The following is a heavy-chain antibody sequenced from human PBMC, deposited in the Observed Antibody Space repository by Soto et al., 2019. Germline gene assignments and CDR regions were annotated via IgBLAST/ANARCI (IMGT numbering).Heavy chain of an antibody. CDR3: ARGGWKLFDY. V-gene: IGHV4-61*08. Sequence: SETLSLTCTVSGGSISSGGYYWSWIRQPPGKGLEWIGCFYYSGSTNYNPSLKSRVTISVDTSKKQFSLKLSSVTAADTAVYYCARGGWKLFDYWGQGTLVTVSS. D-gene: IGHD6-19*01. CDR1: GGSISSGGYY. J-gene: IGHJ4*02. CDR2: FYYSGST.